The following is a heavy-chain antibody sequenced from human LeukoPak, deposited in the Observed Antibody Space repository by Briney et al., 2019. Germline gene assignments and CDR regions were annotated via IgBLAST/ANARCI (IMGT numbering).Heavy chain of an antibody. V-gene: IGHV3-23*01. CDR3: AKETYSSGWYPYFDY. CDR1: GFTLSSYA. J-gene: IGHJ4*02. D-gene: IGHD6-19*01. Sequence: GGSLRLSCVASGFTLSSYAMSWVRQAPGKGLEWVSGISGSGGSTYYADSVKGRFTISRDNSKNTLFLQMNSLRAEDTAVYYCAKETYSSGWYPYFDYWGQGTLVTVSS. CDR2: ISGSGGST.